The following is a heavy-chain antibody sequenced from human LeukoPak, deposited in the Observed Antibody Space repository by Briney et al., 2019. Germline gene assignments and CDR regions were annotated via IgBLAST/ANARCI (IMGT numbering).Heavy chain of an antibody. Sequence: GEPLKISCETSGYSFTTYWIGWVRQMPGTGLEWVGAIYPDDSDSRYSPSLQGQVVISADRSIRTAYLQWNSLKTSDTAMYYCVRQRGSSGTINHFDPWGQGTLVTVSS. CDR2: IYPDDSDS. CDR1: GYSFTTYW. V-gene: IGHV5-51*01. CDR3: VRQRGSSGTINHFDP. J-gene: IGHJ5*02. D-gene: IGHD3-10*01.